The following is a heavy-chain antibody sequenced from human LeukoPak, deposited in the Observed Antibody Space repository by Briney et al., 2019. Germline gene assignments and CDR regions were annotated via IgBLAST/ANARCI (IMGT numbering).Heavy chain of an antibody. D-gene: IGHD4-11*01. Sequence: PGSSLRLSCAASGFTFSHYGMHWVRQAPGKGLEWVAVIWHDGSNKYYTDSVKGRFSISRDNSRNTQYLEMNSLRVEDTAVYYCAKDAQRGFDYSNSLDYWGQGTLVTVSS. CDR3: AKDAQRGFDYSNSLDY. V-gene: IGHV3-33*06. J-gene: IGHJ4*02. CDR1: GFTFSHYG. CDR2: IWHDGSNK.